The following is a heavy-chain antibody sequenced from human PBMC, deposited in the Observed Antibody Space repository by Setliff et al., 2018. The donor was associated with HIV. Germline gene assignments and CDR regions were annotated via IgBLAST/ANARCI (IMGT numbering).Heavy chain of an antibody. V-gene: IGHV4-59*01. D-gene: IGHD6-19*01. CDR3: ARGYPGIAVAGLTYYYYYYMDV. CDR2: IYYSGST. Sequence: SETLSLTCTVSGGSISSYYRSWIRQPPGKGLEWIGYIYYSGSTNYNPSLKSRVTVSVDTSKNQFSLKLSSVTAADTAVYFCARGYPGIAVAGLTYYYYYYMDVWGKGTTVTVSS. J-gene: IGHJ6*03. CDR1: GGSISSYY.